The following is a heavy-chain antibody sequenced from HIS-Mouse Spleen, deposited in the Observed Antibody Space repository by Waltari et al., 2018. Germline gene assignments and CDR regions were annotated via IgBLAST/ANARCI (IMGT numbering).Heavy chain of an antibody. J-gene: IGHJ3*02. CDR1: GYTFTGYY. CDR2: INRNGGGT. CDR3: ARQRTRDYVAFDI. D-gene: IGHD4-17*01. V-gene: IGHV1-2*02. Sequence: QVQLVQSGAEVKKPGASVKVSCKASGYTFTGYYMHWVRQAPGQGLEWMGWINRNGGGTNYAQKFQGRVTMTRDTSISTAYMELGRLRSDDTAVYYCARQRTRDYVAFDIWGQGTMVTVSS.